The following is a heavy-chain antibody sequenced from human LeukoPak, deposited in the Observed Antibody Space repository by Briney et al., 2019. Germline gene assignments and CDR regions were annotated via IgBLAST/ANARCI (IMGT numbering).Heavy chain of an antibody. CDR1: GYTFINYY. J-gene: IGHJ1*01. V-gene: IGHV1-46*01. CDR2: INPSGGST. CDR3: ARDESTSILWW. Sequence: GASVKVSCNASGYTFINYYMHWVRQAPGQGLEWMGIINPSGGSTSYAQKFQGRVTMTRDTSTSTVYMELSSLRSEDTAVYYCARDESTSILWWWGQGTLVTVSS. D-gene: IGHD2-21*01.